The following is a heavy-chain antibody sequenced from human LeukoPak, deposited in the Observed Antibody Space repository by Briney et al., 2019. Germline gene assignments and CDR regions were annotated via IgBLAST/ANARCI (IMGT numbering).Heavy chain of an antibody. Sequence: GGSLRLSCAASGFTFSSYAMSWVRQAPGKGLEWVSAISGSGCSTYYADSGKGRFTISRDNSKNTLYLQMNSLRAEDKAVYYCAKTPVPAXAGAWFDPWGQGTLVTVSS. CDR1: GFTFSSYA. CDR2: ISGSGCST. D-gene: IGHD2-2*01. CDR3: AKTPVPAXAGAWFDP. V-gene: IGHV3-23*01. J-gene: IGHJ5*02.